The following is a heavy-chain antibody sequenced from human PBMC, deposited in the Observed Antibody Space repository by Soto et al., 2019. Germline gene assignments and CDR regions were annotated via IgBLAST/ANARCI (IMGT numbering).Heavy chain of an antibody. CDR1: GFTFGDSY. Sequence: PGGSLRLSGAVSGFTFGDSYMSWIRQAPGKGLEWLSYISPGSRYPAYADSVKGRFTISRDNAKRSLYLQMMSLTAEDTAIYYCARGGGGGLFDPWGQGTMVTVSS. CDR2: ISPGSRYP. CDR3: ARGGGGGLFDP. J-gene: IGHJ5*02. V-gene: IGHV3-11*06. D-gene: IGHD2-15*01.